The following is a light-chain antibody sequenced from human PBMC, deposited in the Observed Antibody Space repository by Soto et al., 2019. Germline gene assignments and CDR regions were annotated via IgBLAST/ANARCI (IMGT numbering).Light chain of an antibody. CDR1: SNDVGCYDY. J-gene: IGLJ1*01. CDR3: CSYAGTYSYV. Sequence: QSALTQPRSVSGSPGQSVTISCTGTSNDVGCYDYVSWYQQHPGKAPKLIIYDVSKRPSGVPDRFSGSKSGNTASLTISGLQAEDEADYYCCSYAGTYSYVFGTGTKVTVL. V-gene: IGLV2-11*01. CDR2: DVS.